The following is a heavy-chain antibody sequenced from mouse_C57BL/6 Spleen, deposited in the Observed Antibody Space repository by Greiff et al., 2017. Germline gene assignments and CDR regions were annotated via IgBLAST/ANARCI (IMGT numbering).Heavy chain of an antibody. J-gene: IGHJ2*01. D-gene: IGHD1-1*01. CDR3: ARDYYGPLTRFDY. Sequence: QVQLQQPVAELVKPGASVKMSCKASGYTFTSYWITWVKQRPGQGLEWIGDIYPGSGSTNYNEKFKSKATLTVDTSSSTAYMQLSSLTSEDSAVYYCARDYYGPLTRFDYWGQGTTLTVSS. CDR2: IYPGSGST. V-gene: IGHV1-55*01. CDR1: GYTFTSYW.